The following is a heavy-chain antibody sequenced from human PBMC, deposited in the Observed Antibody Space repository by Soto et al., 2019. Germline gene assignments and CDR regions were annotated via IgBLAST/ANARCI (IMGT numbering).Heavy chain of an antibody. Sequence: SETLCLTCAVSGGSISSGGYSWRWIRPPPGKGLEWIGYIYHSGSTYYNPSLKSRVTISVDTSKNQFSLKLSSVTAADTAVYYCARGGRFLSRSLKAPRNFDYWGQGTLVTVSS. V-gene: IGHV4-30-2*01. CDR1: GGSISSGGYS. CDR2: IYHSGST. D-gene: IGHD3-16*02. J-gene: IGHJ4*02. CDR3: ARGGRFLSRSLKAPRNFDY.